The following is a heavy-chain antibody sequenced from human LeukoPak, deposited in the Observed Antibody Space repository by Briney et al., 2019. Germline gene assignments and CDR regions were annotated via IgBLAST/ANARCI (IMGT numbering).Heavy chain of an antibody. CDR2: IWYDGSNK. CDR3: ARDRSDAFDI. Sequence: GRSLRLFCAASGFTFSSYGMHWVRQAPGKGLEWVAVIWYDGSNKYYADSVKGRFTISRDNSKNTLYLQMNSLGAEDTAVYYCARDRSDAFDIWGQGTMVTVSS. V-gene: IGHV3-33*01. J-gene: IGHJ3*02. CDR1: GFTFSSYG.